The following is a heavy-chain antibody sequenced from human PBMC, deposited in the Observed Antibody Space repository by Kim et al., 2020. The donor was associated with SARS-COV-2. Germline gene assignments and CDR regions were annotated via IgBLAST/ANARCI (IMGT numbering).Heavy chain of an antibody. V-gene: IGHV3-33*01. J-gene: IGHJ4*02. Sequence: GGSLRLSCAASGFTFSSYGMHWVRQAPGKGLEWVAVIWYDGSNKYYADSVKGRFTISRDNSKNTLYLQMNSLRAEDTAVYYCARDGGREGAKVFSYWGQGTLVTVSS. CDR3: ARDGGREGAKVFSY. CDR2: IWYDGSNK. CDR1: GFTFSSYG. D-gene: IGHD1-26*01.